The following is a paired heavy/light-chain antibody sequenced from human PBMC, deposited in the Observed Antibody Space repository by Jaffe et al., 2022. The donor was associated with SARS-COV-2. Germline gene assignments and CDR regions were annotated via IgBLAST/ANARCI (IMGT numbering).Heavy chain of an antibody. CDR1: GFTFSSYS. V-gene: IGHV3-21*01. Sequence: EVQLVESGGGLVKPGGSLRLSCAASGFTFSSYSMNWVRQAPGKGLEWVSSISTSTDYIYYADSVEGRFTISRDNAKNSLYLQMNILRAEDTAVYYCAREYHGSGSYYYYMDVWGKGTTVTVSS. D-gene: IGHD3-10*01. CDR2: ISTSTDYI. J-gene: IGHJ6*03. CDR3: AREYHGSGSYYYYMDV.
Light chain of an antibody. V-gene: IGKV1-39*01. Sequence: DIQMTQSPSSLSAFLGDRVTITCRASQSISSYLNWYQQKPGKAPKLLIYAASSLQSGVPSRFSGSGSGTDFTLTISSLQPEDFATYYCQQSYSTPRTFGQGTKLEI. CDR3: QQSYSTPRT. CDR1: QSISSY. CDR2: AAS. J-gene: IGKJ2*01.